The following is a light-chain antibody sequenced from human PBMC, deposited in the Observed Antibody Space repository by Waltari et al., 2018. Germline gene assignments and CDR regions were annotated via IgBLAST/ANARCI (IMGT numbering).Light chain of an antibody. Sequence: SYELTQPPPVSVSPGQTASLTRSGDKLGANYACWYQQKPGQSPVLVIYQDSKRPSGIPERFSGSNSGNTATLTISGTQAMDEADYYCQAWDSSTVVFGGGTKLTVL. V-gene: IGLV3-1*01. CDR1: KLGANY. CDR3: QAWDSSTVV. J-gene: IGLJ2*01. CDR2: QDS.